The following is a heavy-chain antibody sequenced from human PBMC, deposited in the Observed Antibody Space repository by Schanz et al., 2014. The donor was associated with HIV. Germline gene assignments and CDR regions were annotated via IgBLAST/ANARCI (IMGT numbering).Heavy chain of an antibody. CDR1: GFTFSTYW. CDR3: ARDLLGGSDGYYYYYGMDV. J-gene: IGHJ6*02. D-gene: IGHD1-26*01. V-gene: IGHV3-7*01. Sequence: EEQLVESGGDLVQPGGSLKLSCAASGFTFSTYWMHWVRQAPGKGLEWVANIKQDGSEKYYVDSVKGRFTISRDNAKNSLHLQMNSLRAEDTAVYYCARDLLGGSDGYYYYYGMDVWGQGTTVTVSS. CDR2: IKQDGSEK.